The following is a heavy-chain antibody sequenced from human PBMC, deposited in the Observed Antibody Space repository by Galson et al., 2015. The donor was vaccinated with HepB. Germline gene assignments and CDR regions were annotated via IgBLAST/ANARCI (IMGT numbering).Heavy chain of an antibody. Sequence: SLRLSCAASGFTFSSYAMSWVRQAPGKGLEWVSAISGSGGSTYYADSVKGRFTISRDNSKNTLYLQMNSLRAEDTAVYYCAMQIYGGKSRDAFDIWGQGTLGTASS. CDR2: ISGSGGST. CDR1: GFTFSSYA. J-gene: IGHJ3*02. D-gene: IGHD4-23*01. CDR3: AMQIYGGKSRDAFDI. V-gene: IGHV3-23*01.